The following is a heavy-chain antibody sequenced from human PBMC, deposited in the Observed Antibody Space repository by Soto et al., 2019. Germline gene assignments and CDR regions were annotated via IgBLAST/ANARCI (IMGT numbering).Heavy chain of an antibody. V-gene: IGHV3-30*18. CDR1: GFTFSLYG. J-gene: IGHJ4*02. CDR2: ISYDGSNK. Sequence: GGSLRLSCAAAGFTFSLYGLHWVRQAPGKGLEWVAVISYDGSNKYYADSVKGRFTISRDNSKSTLYLQMDSLRVEDTAVYYCAKGLMKMATITATFDYWGQGTLVTVSS. CDR3: AKGLMKMATITATFDY. D-gene: IGHD5-12*01.